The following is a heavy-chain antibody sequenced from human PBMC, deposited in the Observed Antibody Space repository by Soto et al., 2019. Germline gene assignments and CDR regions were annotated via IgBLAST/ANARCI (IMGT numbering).Heavy chain of an antibody. D-gene: IGHD1-7*01. CDR1: GFIFNNYA. V-gene: IGHV3-23*01. J-gene: IGHJ3*02. CDR2: ITGSGSDT. CDR3: AKGNSWSPALVLDI. Sequence: GGSLRLSCAASGFIFNNYAMGWVRQAPGKGLEWVSAITGSGSDTYYLDSVKGRFTISRDNSKNTLYLQMNSLRAEDTAIYFCAKGNSWSPALVLDIWGQGTMVTVSS.